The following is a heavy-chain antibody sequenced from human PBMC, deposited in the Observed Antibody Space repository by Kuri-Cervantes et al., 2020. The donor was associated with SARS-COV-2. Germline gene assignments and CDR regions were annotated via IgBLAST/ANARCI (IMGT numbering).Heavy chain of an antibody. V-gene: IGHV3-23*01. CDR2: ISDNGDTT. CDR3: TKPGRGWLLRYYFDS. Sequence: GGSLRLSCAASGFTFSAYPMTWVRQSPGMGLEWVSSISDNGDTTYYTDSVKGRFTISRDNSKKILYLQMNSLRANDTALYYCTKPGRGWLLRYYFDSWGQGSQVTVSS. J-gene: IGHJ4*02. D-gene: IGHD3-16*01. CDR1: GFTFSAYP.